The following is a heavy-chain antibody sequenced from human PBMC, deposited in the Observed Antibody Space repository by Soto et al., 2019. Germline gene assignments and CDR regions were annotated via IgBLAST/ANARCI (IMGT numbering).Heavy chain of an antibody. D-gene: IGHD2-8*01. Sequence: PSETLSLTCTVSGGSIRSGGYYWSWIRQHPGKGLEWIGYIYYSGSTYYNPSLKSRVTISVDTSKNQFSLKLSSVTAADTAVYYCARDLQGYCTNGVCLYNWFDPWGQGTLVTVSS. CDR2: IYYSGST. V-gene: IGHV4-31*03. CDR3: ARDLQGYCTNGVCLYNWFDP. J-gene: IGHJ5*02. CDR1: GGSIRSGGYY.